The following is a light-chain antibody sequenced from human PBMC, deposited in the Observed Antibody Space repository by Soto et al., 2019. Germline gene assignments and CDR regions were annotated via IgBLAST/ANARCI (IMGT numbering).Light chain of an antibody. CDR2: GAS. V-gene: IGKV3-20*01. CDR3: QQYGSSPPMYT. J-gene: IGKJ2*01. Sequence: EIVLTQSPGPLSLSPGERATLSCRASQSVSSSYLAWYQQKPGQAPRLLIYGASGRANGIPDRFSGSGSRTDFTLTISRVEPEDFAVYYCQQYGSSPPMYTFGQGTKLEIK. CDR1: QSVSSSY.